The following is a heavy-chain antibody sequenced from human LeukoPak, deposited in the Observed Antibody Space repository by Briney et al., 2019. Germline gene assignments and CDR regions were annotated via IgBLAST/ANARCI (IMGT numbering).Heavy chain of an antibody. Sequence: ASVKVSCKASGYTFTSNYIHWVRQAPGQGLEWMGMIYPRDGSTSYAQKFQGRVTVTRDTSTSTVHMELSGLRSEDTAVYYCARVRSPYYAYGMDVWGQGTTVTVTS. CDR2: IYPRDGST. CDR1: GYTFTSNY. V-gene: IGHV1-46*01. J-gene: IGHJ6*02. CDR3: ARVRSPYYAYGMDV.